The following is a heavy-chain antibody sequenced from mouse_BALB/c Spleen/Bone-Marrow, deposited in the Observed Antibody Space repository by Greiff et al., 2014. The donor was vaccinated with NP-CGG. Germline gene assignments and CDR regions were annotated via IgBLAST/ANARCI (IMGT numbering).Heavy chain of an antibody. CDR3: TRDQVRRGYYYAMDY. D-gene: IGHD2-14*01. CDR2: IYPGSGST. CDR1: GYTFTSYW. V-gene: IGHV1S22*01. Sequence: LQQSGSELVRPGASVKLSCKASGYTFTSYWMHWVKQRHGQGLEWIGNIYPGSGSTNYDEKFKSKGTLTVDTSSSTAYMHXXXXXXXXXAVXYCTRDQVRRGYYYAMDYWGQGTSVTVSS. J-gene: IGHJ4*01.